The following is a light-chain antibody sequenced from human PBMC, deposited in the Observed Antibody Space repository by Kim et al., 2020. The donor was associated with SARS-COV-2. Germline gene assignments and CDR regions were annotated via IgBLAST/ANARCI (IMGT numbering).Light chain of an antibody. J-gene: IGKJ3*01. CDR1: QSVSSN. CDR2: GAS. V-gene: IGKV3-15*01. CDR3: QQYNNWLSIT. Sequence: SPGERATLSCRASQSVSSNLAWYQQKPGQAPRLLIYGASTRATGIPARFSGSGSGTEFTLTISSLQSEDFAVYYCQQYNNWLSITFGPGTKVDIK.